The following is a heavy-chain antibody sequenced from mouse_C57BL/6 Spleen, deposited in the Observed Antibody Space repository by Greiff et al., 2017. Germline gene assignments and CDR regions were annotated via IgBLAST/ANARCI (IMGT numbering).Heavy chain of an antibody. V-gene: IGHV1-39*01. CDR2: INPNYGTT. CDR1: GYSFTDYN. CDR3: ARCDATVVASLYDAMDD. Sequence: VQLQQSGPELVKPGASVKISCKASGYSFTDYNMNWVKQSNGKSLEWIGVINPNYGTTSYNQKFKGKATLTVNQSSSTAYMQLNSLTSEVSAVYYGARCDATVVASLYDAMDDWGQGTSVTVSS. D-gene: IGHD1-1*01. J-gene: IGHJ4*01.